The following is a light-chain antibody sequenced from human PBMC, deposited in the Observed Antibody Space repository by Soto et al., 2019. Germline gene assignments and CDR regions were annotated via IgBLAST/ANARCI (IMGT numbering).Light chain of an antibody. Sequence: ETVMTQSPATLSVSPGESATLSCRASQSISSNLAWYQQKPGQAPRPLMFRTSTRATGVPARFSGSGSGTEFNITISSLQSEDFAVYYCQQYNNWPRATFGGGTKVDIK. J-gene: IGKJ4*01. CDR2: RTS. CDR1: QSISSN. CDR3: QQYNNWPRAT. V-gene: IGKV3-15*01.